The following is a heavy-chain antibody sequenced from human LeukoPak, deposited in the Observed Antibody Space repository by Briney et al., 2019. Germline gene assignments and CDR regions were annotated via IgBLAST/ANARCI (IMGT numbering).Heavy chain of an antibody. V-gene: IGHV3-74*01. Sequence: QPGGSLRLSCAASGFTFSSYWTHWVRQAPGKGLEWVSLISGDGGSTYYADSVKGRFTISRDNSKNTLYLQMNSLRAEDTAVYYCARPYYYDSSGYHGDYWGQGTLVTVSS. CDR2: ISGDGGST. CDR1: GFTFSSYW. CDR3: ARPYYYDSSGYHGDY. D-gene: IGHD3-22*01. J-gene: IGHJ4*02.